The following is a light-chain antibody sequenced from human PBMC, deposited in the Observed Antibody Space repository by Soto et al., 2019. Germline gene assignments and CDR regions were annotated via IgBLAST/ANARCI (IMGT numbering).Light chain of an antibody. CDR3: QQVNGYPRDIT. V-gene: IGKV1-39*01. CDR2: DAS. Sequence: DIQMTQSPSSLSASVGDRVTITCRASQSISSYLNWYQQKPGKAPKLLIYDASTLQSGVPSRFSGSGSGTDFTLTISSLQPEDFATYYCQQVNGYPRDITFGGGTRVEIK. CDR1: QSISSY. J-gene: IGKJ4*01.